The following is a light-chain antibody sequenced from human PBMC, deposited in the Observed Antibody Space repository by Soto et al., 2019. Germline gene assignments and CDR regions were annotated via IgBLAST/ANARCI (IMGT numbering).Light chain of an antibody. Sequence: EIVLTQSPGTLSLSPGERAILSCRASQSVSSSFLAWYRQNPGQAPRLLIYSASSRATGIPGRFSGSGSGTDFTLTISSLQPEDLATYYCLQDYNYPLGFGQGTKLEIK. J-gene: IGKJ2*03. CDR1: QSVSSSF. CDR3: LQDYNYPLG. V-gene: IGKV3-20*01. CDR2: SAS.